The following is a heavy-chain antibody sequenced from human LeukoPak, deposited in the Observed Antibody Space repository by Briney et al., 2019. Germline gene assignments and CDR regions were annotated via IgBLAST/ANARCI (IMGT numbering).Heavy chain of an antibody. J-gene: IGHJ3*02. CDR1: GFTFSSYS. CDR2: ISSSGSYI. D-gene: IGHD1-26*01. CDR3: ARDKEEGSSSGSIFDI. V-gene: IGHV3-21*01. Sequence: GGSLRLSCAASGFTFSSYSMNWVRQAPGKGLEWVSSISSSGSYIYYADSVKGRFTISRDNAKNSLYLQMNSLRAEDTAVYYCARDKEEGSSSGSIFDIWGQGTMVTVSS.